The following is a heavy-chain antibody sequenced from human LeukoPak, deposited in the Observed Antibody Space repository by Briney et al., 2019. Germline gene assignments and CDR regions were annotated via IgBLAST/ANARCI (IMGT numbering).Heavy chain of an antibody. CDR3: PKRGVVIRVILVGFHKEAYYFDS. V-gene: IGHV3-23*01. J-gene: IGHJ4*02. Sequence: AGGPLRLSCAASGITLSNYGMRWLREAPGKGLEWVAGIGGSCGGTNYADSVKGRFTISRDNPKNTLYLQMNGLRAEDTAVYFCPKRGVVIRVILVGFHKEAYYFDSWGQGALVTVSS. CDR2: IGGSCGGT. CDR1: GITLSNYG. D-gene: IGHD3-22*01.